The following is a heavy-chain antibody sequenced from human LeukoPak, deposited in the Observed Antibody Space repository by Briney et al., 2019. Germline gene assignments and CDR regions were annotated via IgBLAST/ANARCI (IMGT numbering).Heavy chain of an antibody. Sequence: GSLRLSCAASGFTFSSYSMNWVRQAPGKGLEWVSSISSSSSYIYYADSVKGRFTISRDNAKNSLYLQMNSLRAEDTAVYYCARTRATYSSGWEAFDIWGQGTMVTVSS. CDR3: ARTRATYSSGWEAFDI. CDR1: GFTFSSYS. V-gene: IGHV3-21*01. J-gene: IGHJ3*02. CDR2: ISSSSSYI. D-gene: IGHD6-19*01.